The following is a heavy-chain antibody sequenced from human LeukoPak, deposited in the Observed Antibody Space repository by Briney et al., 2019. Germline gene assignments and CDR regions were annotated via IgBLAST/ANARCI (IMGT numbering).Heavy chain of an antibody. CDR1: GFTFSSYW. V-gene: IGHV3-74*01. CDR2: LNTGGSYT. D-gene: IGHD7-27*01. J-gene: IGHJ4*02. Sequence: GGSLRLSCAASGFTFSSYWMHWVRQAPGKGLVWVSRLNTGGSYTTYADSVKGRFTISRDNAKNTLYLQMNSLRAEDTAVYYCTKDLTGAEDYWGQGTLVTVPS. CDR3: TKDLTGAEDY.